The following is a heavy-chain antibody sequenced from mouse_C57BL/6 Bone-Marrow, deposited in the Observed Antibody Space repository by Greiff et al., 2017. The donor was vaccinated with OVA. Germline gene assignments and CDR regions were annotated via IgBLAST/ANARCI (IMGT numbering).Heavy chain of an antibody. D-gene: IGHD1-1*01. Sequence: VQLQQSGPELVKPGASVKISCKASGYTFTDYYMNWVKQSHGKSLEWIGDINPNNGGTSYNQKFKGKATLTVDKSSSTAYMELRSLTSEDSAVYYCASGSLDYWGQGTTLSLL. J-gene: IGHJ2*01. CDR1: GYTFTDYY. CDR3: ASGSLDY. V-gene: IGHV1-26*01. CDR2: INPNNGGT.